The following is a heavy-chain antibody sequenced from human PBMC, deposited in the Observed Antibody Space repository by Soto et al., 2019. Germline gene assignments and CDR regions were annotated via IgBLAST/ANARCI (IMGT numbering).Heavy chain of an antibody. CDR1: GGTFSSYA. Sequence: QVQLVQSGAEVKKPGSSVKVSCKASGGTFSSYAISWVRQAPGQGLEWMGGIIPIFGTADYAQKFQGRVTSTADESTSTAYVELSSLRSEDTAVYYCAKHYDNWDYYGGMDVWGQGTTVTVSS. V-gene: IGHV1-69*12. D-gene: IGHD3-22*01. CDR3: AKHYDNWDYYGGMDV. CDR2: IIPIFGTA. J-gene: IGHJ6*02.